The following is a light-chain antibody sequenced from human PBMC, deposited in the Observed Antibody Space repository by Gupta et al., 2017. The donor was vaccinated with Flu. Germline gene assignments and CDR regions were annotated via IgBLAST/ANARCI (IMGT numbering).Light chain of an antibody. CDR2: RVS. CDR3: MQGTHWPT. Sequence: ISCRSSQSLVHRNGNTYLTWFQQRPGQSPRRLIYRVSNRDSGVPDRFSGSVSGTDFTLKISRVEAEDVGVYYCMQGTHWPTFGQGTKVEIK. CDR1: QSLVHRNGNTY. V-gene: IGKV2-30*02. J-gene: IGKJ1*01.